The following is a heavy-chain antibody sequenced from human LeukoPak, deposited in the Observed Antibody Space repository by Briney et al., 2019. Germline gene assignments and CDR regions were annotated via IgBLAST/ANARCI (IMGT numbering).Heavy chain of an antibody. CDR3: ARVIGGYSYSARNYGMDV. Sequence: SSETLSLTCAVSGVSISSGGYSWSWIRQPPGKGLEWIGYICHSGSTYYNPSLKSRVTISVDRSKNQFSLKLSSVTAADTAVYYCARVIGGYSYSARNYGMDVWGQGTTVTVSS. CDR1: GVSISSGGYS. D-gene: IGHD5-18*01. J-gene: IGHJ6*02. V-gene: IGHV4-30-2*01. CDR2: ICHSGST.